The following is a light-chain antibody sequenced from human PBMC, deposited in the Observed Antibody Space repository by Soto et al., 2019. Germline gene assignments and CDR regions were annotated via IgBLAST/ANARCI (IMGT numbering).Light chain of an antibody. CDR2: RND. CDR3: SAWDDSLTGVI. V-gene: IGLV1-47*01. J-gene: IGLJ2*01. Sequence: QSVLTQPPSASETPGQRVTISCSGSSSNIGNNFIYCYQHLPGTAPKLLIYRNDQRPSGVPDRFSASKSGTSASLAISGLRSADEADYYCSAWDDSLTGVIFGGGTKLTVL. CDR1: SSNIGNNF.